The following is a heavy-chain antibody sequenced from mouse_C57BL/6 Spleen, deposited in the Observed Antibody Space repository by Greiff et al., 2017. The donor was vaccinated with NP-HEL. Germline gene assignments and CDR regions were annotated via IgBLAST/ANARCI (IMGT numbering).Heavy chain of an antibody. J-gene: IGHJ2*01. V-gene: IGHV1-42*01. Sequence: EVQLQQSGPELVKPGASVKISCKASGYSFTGYYMNWVKQSPEKSLEWIGEINPSTGGTTYNQKFKAKATLTVDKSSSTAYMQLKSLTSEDSAVYYCAIWSDYWGQGTTLTVSS. CDR2: INPSTGGT. D-gene: IGHD1-1*02. CDR1: GYSFTGYY. CDR3: AIWSDY.